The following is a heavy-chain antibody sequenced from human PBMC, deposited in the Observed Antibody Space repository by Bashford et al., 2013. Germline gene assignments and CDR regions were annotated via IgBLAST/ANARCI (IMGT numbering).Heavy chain of an antibody. Sequence: ASVKVSCKASGYTLRSYDIKWERQATGQGVEWVGWMNPNTHYTGYALKFQGRVTMTTDTSINIAYMELSSLTSDDTAFYFCAKDSDDSSHGMDVWGQGTSVTVSS. D-gene: IGHD4-17*01. J-gene: IGHJ6*02. CDR3: AKDSDDSSHGMDV. CDR1: GYTLRSYD. CDR2: MNPNTHYT. V-gene: IGHV1-8*01.